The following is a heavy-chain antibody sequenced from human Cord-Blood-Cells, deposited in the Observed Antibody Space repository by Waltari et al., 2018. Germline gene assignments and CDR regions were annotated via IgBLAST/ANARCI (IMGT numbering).Heavy chain of an antibody. CDR2: IIPIFGTA. J-gene: IGHJ4*02. Sequence: QVQLVQSGAEGKKPGSSVKGSCKASGGTFSSYAISWVRQDPGQGLEWMGGIIPIFGTANYAQKFQGRVTITADESTSTAYMELSSLRSEDTAVYYCARVGPTYYYGSGSYDWGQGTLVTVSS. D-gene: IGHD3-10*01. CDR1: GGTFSSYA. V-gene: IGHV1-69*01. CDR3: ARVGPTYYYGSGSYD.